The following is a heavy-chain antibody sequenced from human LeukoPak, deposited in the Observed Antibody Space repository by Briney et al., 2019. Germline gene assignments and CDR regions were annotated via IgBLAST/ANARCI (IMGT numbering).Heavy chain of an antibody. J-gene: IGHJ4*02. V-gene: IGHV3-30*04. CDR1: GFTFSSYA. Sequence: GGSLRLSCAASGFTFSSYAMHWVRQAPGKGLEWVAVISYDGSNKYYADSVKGRFTISRDNSKNTLYLQMNSLRAEDTAVYYCARDSTYYYESGSSGPHYFDNWGQGTLVTVSS. CDR2: ISYDGSNK. CDR3: ARDSTYYYESGSSGPHYFDN. D-gene: IGHD3-10*01.